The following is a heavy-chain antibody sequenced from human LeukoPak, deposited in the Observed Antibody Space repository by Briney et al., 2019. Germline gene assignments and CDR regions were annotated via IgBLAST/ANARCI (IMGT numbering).Heavy chain of an antibody. J-gene: IGHJ4*02. V-gene: IGHV3-23*01. CDR1: GFTFSSYA. CDR3: AKNPEMATTYFDY. CDR2: ISGSGGST. D-gene: IGHD5-24*01. Sequence: PGGSLRLSCAASGFTFSSYAMSWVRQAPGTGLEWVSAISGSGGSTYYADSVKGRFTISRDNSKNTLYLQMNSLRAEDTAVYYCAKNPEMATTYFDYWGQGTLVTVSS.